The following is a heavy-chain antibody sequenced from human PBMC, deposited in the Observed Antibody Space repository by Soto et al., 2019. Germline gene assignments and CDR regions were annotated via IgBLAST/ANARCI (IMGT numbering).Heavy chain of an antibody. CDR3: ARGKRGGSAGYFYYYYYMDV. CDR2: INHSGST. CDR1: GGSFSGYY. D-gene: IGHD2-15*01. V-gene: IGHV4-34*01. J-gene: IGHJ6*03. Sequence: QVQLQQWGAGLLKPSETLSLTCAVYGGSFSGYYWSWIRQPPGKGLEWIGEINHSGSTNYNPSLKRRVTISVATSKNQFSLKLSSVTAADTAVYYCARGKRGGSAGYFYYYYYMDVWGKGTTVTVSS.